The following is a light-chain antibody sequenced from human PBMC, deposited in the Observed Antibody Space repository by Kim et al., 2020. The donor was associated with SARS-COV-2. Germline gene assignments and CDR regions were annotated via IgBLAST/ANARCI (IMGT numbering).Light chain of an antibody. J-gene: IGLJ2*01. CDR3: TSCAGKTKVI. CDR1: SSDVGTCNF. V-gene: IGLV2-8*01. CDR2: EVS. Sequence: QSALTQPPSASGSPGQSVTISCTGSSSDVGTCNFVSWYQQRPGTAPKLMIYEVSKRPSGVPDRFTGSKSGNTASLTVSGLQAEDEADYYCTSCAGKTKVIFGGGTRLTVL.